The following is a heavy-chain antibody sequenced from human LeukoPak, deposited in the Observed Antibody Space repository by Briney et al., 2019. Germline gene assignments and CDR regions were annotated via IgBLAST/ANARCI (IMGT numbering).Heavy chain of an antibody. CDR1: GGSVSSGDFY. CDR2: IYATQIT. J-gene: IGHJ4*02. Sequence: PSQTLSLTCTVSGGSVSSGDFYWTWVRQPAGKGLEWIGRIYATQITNYNPSLTSRVTISVDTSKNQFFLKLNSVTAADTAVYYCARRMATRPYYFDSWGQGTLVTVSS. D-gene: IGHD5-24*01. CDR3: ARRMATRPYYFDS. V-gene: IGHV4-61*02.